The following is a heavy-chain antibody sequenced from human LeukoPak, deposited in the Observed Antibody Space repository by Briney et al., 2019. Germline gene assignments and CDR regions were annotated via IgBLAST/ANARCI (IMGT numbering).Heavy chain of an antibody. V-gene: IGHV1-46*01. CDR1: GYHFTSQY. J-gene: IGHJ3*02. CDR3: ASFYNTNDALDI. Sequence: ASVKVSCKASGYHFTSQYVHWVRRAPGQGLEWMGIINPTGGSTRNAQKFQGRFSMTGDTSTSTVYMELSRLRSEDTAVYYCASFYNTNDALDIWGQGTVVTVSS. CDR2: INPTGGST. D-gene: IGHD1-1*01.